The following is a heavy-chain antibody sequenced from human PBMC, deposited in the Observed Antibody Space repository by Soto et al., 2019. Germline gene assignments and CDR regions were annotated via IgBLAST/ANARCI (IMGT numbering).Heavy chain of an antibody. Sequence: EVQLLESGGGLVQPGGSLRLSCAASGFTFSAYAMSWVRQAPGKGRGWVSGIRGSGGITQYADSVQGRFTISRDNPKNTLCLQMNSLRAEDTAVYFCAKDLWELSYYFDYWGQGSLVTVSS. V-gene: IGHV3-23*01. CDR2: IRGSGGIT. CDR3: AKDLWELSYYFDY. CDR1: GFTFSAYA. D-gene: IGHD1-26*01. J-gene: IGHJ4*02.